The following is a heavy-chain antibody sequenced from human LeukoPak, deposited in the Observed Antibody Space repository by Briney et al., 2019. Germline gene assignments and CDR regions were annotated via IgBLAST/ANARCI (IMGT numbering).Heavy chain of an antibody. CDR3: AKGGLNSSPDY. V-gene: IGHV3-23*01. CDR2: TTGSGGGT. CDR1: GFTFSSYA. D-gene: IGHD6-19*01. Sequence: PGGSLRLSCAASGFTFSSYAMSWVRQAPGKGLELVSATTGSGGGTYYADSVKGRFTISRDNSKNTLYLQMNSLRAEDTAVYYCAKGGLNSSPDYWGQGTLVTVSS. J-gene: IGHJ4*02.